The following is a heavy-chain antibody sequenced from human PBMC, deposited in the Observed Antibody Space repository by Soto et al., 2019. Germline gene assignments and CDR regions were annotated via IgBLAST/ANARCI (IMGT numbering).Heavy chain of an antibody. CDR3: AKGKYDFWSGSKLYGMDV. Sequence: QVQLVESGGGVVQPGRSLRLSCAASGFTFSSYGMHWVRQAPGKGLEWVAVISYDGSNKYYADSVKGRFTISRDNSKNTLYLQMNSLRAEDTAVYYCAKGKYDFWSGSKLYGMDVWGQWTTVTVSS. V-gene: IGHV3-30*18. CDR1: GFTFSSYG. J-gene: IGHJ6*02. D-gene: IGHD3-3*01. CDR2: ISYDGSNK.